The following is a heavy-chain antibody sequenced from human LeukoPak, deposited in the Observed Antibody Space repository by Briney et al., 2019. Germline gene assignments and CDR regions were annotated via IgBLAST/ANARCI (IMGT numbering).Heavy chain of an antibody. CDR2: TSSDLNVK. CDR1: GFTFRNHV. V-gene: IGHV3-30-3*01. CDR3: AREGYYGSGSPPSLYFDY. D-gene: IGHD3-10*01. Sequence: PGGSLRLSCAASGFTFRNHVIHWVRQAPGKGLEWVAATSSDLNVKLYADSVKGRFTISRDNSRSTLYLQMNSLRPEDTAIYYCAREGYYGSGSPPSLYFDYWGQGTLVTVSS. J-gene: IGHJ4*02.